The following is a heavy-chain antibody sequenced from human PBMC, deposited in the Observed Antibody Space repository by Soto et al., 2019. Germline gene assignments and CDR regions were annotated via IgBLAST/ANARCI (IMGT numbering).Heavy chain of an antibody. Sequence: ASVKVSCKASGYIFTDYYMHWVRQAPGQELGWMGRINPNSGGTNYAQKFQGRVTMTRDTSISTAYTELSSLSSDDTAVYYCARVYNGPDLTARGLLGYWGQGTLVTVSS. V-gene: IGHV1-2*06. CDR3: ARVYNGPDLTARGLLGY. CDR1: GYIFTDYY. J-gene: IGHJ4*02. D-gene: IGHD7-27*01. CDR2: INPNSGGT.